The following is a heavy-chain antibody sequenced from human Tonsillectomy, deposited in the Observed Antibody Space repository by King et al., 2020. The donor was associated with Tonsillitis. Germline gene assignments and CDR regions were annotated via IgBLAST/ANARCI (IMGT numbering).Heavy chain of an antibody. CDR3: AGAAENWFDP. CDR2: IYYSGST. Sequence: VQLQESGPGLVKPSETLSLPCTVSGGSISSYYWSWIRQPPGKGLEWIGYIYYSGSTNYNPSLKSRVTISVDTSKNQFSLKLSSVTAADTAVYYCAGAAENWFDPWGQGTLVTVSS. J-gene: IGHJ5*02. CDR1: GGSISSYY. V-gene: IGHV4-59*01.